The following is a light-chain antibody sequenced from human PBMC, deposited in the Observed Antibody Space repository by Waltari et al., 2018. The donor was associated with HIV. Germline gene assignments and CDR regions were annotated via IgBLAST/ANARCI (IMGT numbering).Light chain of an antibody. CDR3: CSHAGNLIFA. Sequence: QSALTQPHSVSGSPGQSLTISCTGTSSYVDTFVSLYQHHPGEAPKVIIYDVSKRPSGVPYRFSGSNSGHTAFLTISGLQAEDEADYHCCSHAGNLIFAFGTGTKVTVL. CDR2: DVS. V-gene: IGLV2-11*01. CDR1: SSYVDTF. J-gene: IGLJ1*01.